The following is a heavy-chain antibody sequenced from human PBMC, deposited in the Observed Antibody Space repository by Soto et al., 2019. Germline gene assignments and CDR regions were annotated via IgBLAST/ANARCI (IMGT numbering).Heavy chain of an antibody. CDR2: ISGSGGST. V-gene: IGHV3-23*01. Sequence: GGSLRLSCAASGFTFSSYAMSWVRQAPGKGLEWVSAISGSGGSTYYADSVKGRFTISRDNSKNTLYLQMNSLRAEDTAVYYCAKFYDFWSGYYMSYFDYWGQGTLVTVSS. CDR3: AKFYDFWSGYYMSYFDY. CDR1: GFTFSSYA. D-gene: IGHD3-3*01. J-gene: IGHJ4*02.